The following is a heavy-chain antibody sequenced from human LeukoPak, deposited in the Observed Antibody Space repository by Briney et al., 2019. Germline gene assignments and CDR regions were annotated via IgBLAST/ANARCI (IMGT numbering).Heavy chain of an antibody. V-gene: IGHV4-59*01. CDR1: GGSISSYY. CDR3: ARVGVWGSSTSDYFDY. J-gene: IGHJ4*02. D-gene: IGHD3-16*01. Sequence: SETLSLTCPVSGGSISSYYWSWIRQPPGKGLEWIAYIYYSGSTNYNPSLKSRVTISVDTSKNQFSLKLSSVTAADTAVYYCARVGVWGSSTSDYFDYWGQGTLVTVSS. CDR2: IYYSGST.